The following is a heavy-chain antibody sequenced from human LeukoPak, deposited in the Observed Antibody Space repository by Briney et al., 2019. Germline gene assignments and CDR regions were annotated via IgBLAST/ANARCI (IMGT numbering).Heavy chain of an antibody. CDR3: ARGGVGPTTNWFDP. Sequence: SETLSLTCTVSGGSISGSGYYWSWIRQPPGKGLEWIGYIYHTGSTYYNPSLASRVTISVDRSKNQFSLRLTFVTAADTAVFYCARGGVGPTTNWFDPWGQGTLVTVSS. CDR2: IYHTGST. D-gene: IGHD1-26*01. V-gene: IGHV4-30-2*01. CDR1: GGSISGSGYY. J-gene: IGHJ5*02.